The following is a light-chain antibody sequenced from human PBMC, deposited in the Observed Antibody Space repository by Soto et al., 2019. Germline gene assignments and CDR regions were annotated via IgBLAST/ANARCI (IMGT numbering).Light chain of an antibody. CDR3: HQRQSWPRT. Sequence: IVMTQSPATLSVSPGERATLSCRASQSVSSNLAWYQQKPGQAPRLLIYGASTRATGIPARFTGSGSGTDFTLTISDVQPEDFALYYCHQRQSWPRTFGQGTKVDIK. CDR1: QSVSSN. CDR2: GAS. V-gene: IGKV3-15*01. J-gene: IGKJ1*01.